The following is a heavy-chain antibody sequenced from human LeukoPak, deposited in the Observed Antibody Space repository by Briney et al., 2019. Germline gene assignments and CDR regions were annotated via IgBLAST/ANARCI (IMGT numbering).Heavy chain of an antibody. D-gene: IGHD6-19*01. Sequence: SETLSLTCTVSGGSISSGGYYWSWIRQHPGKGLEWIGYIYYSGSTYYNPSLKSRVTISVDTSKNQFSLKLSTVTAADTAVYYCARQPRTSGWYREIPYFDYWGQGTLVTVSS. CDR2: IYYSGST. CDR3: ARQPRTSGWYREIPYFDY. J-gene: IGHJ4*02. CDR1: GGSISSGGYY. V-gene: IGHV4-31*03.